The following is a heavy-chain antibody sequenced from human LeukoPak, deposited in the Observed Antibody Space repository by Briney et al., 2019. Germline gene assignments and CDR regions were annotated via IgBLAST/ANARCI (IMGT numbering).Heavy chain of an antibody. V-gene: IGHV3-30*02. CDR2: IQSDGSKA. CDR3: AKRYCKSATCRSDMDA. Sequence: GGSLRLSRAASGFSFSNYGMHWVRQAPGKGLEWVALIQSDGSKAYSADSVKGRFTISRDNPRNTLYLQMNRLRPEDTAVYYCAKRYCKSATCRSDMDAWGQGTTVTVSS. D-gene: IGHD2-15*01. CDR1: GFSFSNYG. J-gene: IGHJ6*02.